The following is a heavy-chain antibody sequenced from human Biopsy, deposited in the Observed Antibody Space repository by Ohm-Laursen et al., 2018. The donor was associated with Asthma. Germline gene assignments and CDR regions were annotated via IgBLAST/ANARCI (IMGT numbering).Heavy chain of an antibody. CDR3: ARDFSRAIMIGGGREHYFDF. J-gene: IGHJ4*02. D-gene: IGHD3-16*01. CDR2: VGSDESYT. V-gene: IGHV3-33*01. Sequence: SLRLSCAASGFTFMTYGMHWVRQVPGKGLEWVATVGSDESYTDHADSVKGRFTITRDNSKNTLHLQMNSLSPEDTAVYYCARDFSRAIMIGGGREHYFDFWGQGTLVTVSS. CDR1: GFTFMTYG.